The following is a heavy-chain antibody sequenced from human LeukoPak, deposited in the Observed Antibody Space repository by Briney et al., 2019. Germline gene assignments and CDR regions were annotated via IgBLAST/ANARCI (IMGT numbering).Heavy chain of an antibody. CDR1: GFTFSSYS. J-gene: IGHJ5*02. D-gene: IGHD3-3*01. CDR3: ARDHVTAIFEGGFDP. Sequence: TGGSLRLSCAASGFTFSSYSMNWVRQAPGKGLEWVSSISSSSSYIYYADSVKGRFTISRDNAKNSLYLQMNSLRAEDTAVYYCARDHVTAIFEGGFDPWGQGTLVTVSS. V-gene: IGHV3-21*01. CDR2: ISSSSSYI.